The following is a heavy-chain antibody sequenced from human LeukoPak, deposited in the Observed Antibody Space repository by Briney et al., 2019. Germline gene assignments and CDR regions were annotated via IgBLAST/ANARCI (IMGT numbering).Heavy chain of an antibody. CDR2: IIPIFGTA. CDR3: AREVVVVPAAMPVSYGMDV. J-gene: IGHJ6*04. V-gene: IGHV1-69*13. D-gene: IGHD2-2*01. CDR1: GGTFSSYA. Sequence: AASVKVSCTASGGTFSSYAISWVRQAPGQGLEWMGGIIPIFGTANYAQKFQGRVTITADESTSTAYMELSSLRSEDTAVYYCAREVVVVPAAMPVSYGMDVWGKGTTVTVSS.